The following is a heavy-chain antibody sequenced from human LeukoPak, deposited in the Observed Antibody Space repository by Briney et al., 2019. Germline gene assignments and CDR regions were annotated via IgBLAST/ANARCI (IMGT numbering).Heavy chain of an antibody. CDR2: ISSSSGYV. D-gene: IGHD2-15*01. V-gene: IGHV3-21*01. J-gene: IGHJ4*02. CDR1: GFTRSSYS. Sequence: GGSLRLSCAASGFTRSSYSMNWVRLAPGKGLEWVPSISSSSGYVFYADSMKGRFTVSRDNSKNSLYLQMNTLRAEDTAVYYRARFPEGSNTWSIDFWGQGTLVSVSS. CDR3: ARFPEGSNTWSIDF.